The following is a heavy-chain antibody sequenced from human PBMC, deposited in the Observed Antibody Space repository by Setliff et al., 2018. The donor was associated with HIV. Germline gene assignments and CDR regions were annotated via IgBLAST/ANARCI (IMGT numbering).Heavy chain of an antibody. J-gene: IGHJ6*03. V-gene: IGHV4-39*07. CDR1: GDSITSGHYY. Sequence: PSETLSLTCTVSGDSITSGHYYWGWIRQPPGKGLEWIGNILSGRDTYYTPSLKSRVSMSVDTSKNQFSLRLTSVTAADTAVYYCMRVSGTSGWLRKDPHFFYYYMDVWGGGTTVTVSS. CDR3: MRVSGTSGWLRKDPHFFYYYMDV. D-gene: IGHD6-25*01. CDR2: ILSGRDT.